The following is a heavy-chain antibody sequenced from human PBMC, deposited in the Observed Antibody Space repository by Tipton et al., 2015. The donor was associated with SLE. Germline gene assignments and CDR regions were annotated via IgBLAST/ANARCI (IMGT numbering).Heavy chain of an antibody. CDR2: VYNSGSV. Sequence: GLVKPSETLSLTCTVSGGSISDYYCNWVRQPPGGGLEWIGYVYNSGSVPYNPSLKSRVTMSLDTSKKQFSLKVSSGTAADTAVYYCARVGPERTLDYWGQGTLVTVSS. J-gene: IGHJ4*02. D-gene: IGHD1-14*01. CDR3: ARVGPERTLDY. CDR1: GGSISDYY. V-gene: IGHV4-59*01.